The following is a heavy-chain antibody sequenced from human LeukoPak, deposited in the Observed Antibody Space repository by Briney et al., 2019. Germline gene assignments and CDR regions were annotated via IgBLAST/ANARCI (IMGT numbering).Heavy chain of an antibody. CDR3: ARAERDSSGYYKDY. CDR1: GYTFTSYD. J-gene: IGHJ4*02. D-gene: IGHD3-22*01. Sequence: ASVKVSCKASGYTFTSYDINWVRQATGQGLEWMGWMNPNSGNTGYAQKFQGRVTITADKSTSTAYMELSSLRSEDTAVYYCARAERDSSGYYKDYWGQGTLVTVSS. CDR2: MNPNSGNT. V-gene: IGHV1-8*01.